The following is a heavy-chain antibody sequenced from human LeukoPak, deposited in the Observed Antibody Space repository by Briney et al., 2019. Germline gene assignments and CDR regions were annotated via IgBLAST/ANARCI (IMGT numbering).Heavy chain of an antibody. D-gene: IGHD6-6*01. V-gene: IGHV4-39*01. CDR1: GGSISSSSYY. CDR2: IYYSGST. J-gene: IGHJ4*02. CDR3: ARFLVGLGYFDY. Sequence: SETLSLTCTVSGGSISSSSYYWGWIRQPPGKGLEWIGSIYYSGSTYYNPSLKSRVTISVDTSKNQFSLKLSSVTAADTAVYYCARFLVGLGYFDYWGQGTLVTVSS.